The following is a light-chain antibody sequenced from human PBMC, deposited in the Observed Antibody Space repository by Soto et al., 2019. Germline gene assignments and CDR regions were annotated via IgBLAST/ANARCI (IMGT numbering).Light chain of an antibody. Sequence: EIVLTQSPGTLSLSPGERATLPCRASQSVSSNYLAWYQQKPGQAPRLLIYGASNRATGIPDRFSGSGSGTDFTLTISRLVPEDFAVYYCQQYGSSPYTFGQGTELEIK. CDR1: QSVSSNY. J-gene: IGKJ2*01. CDR2: GAS. CDR3: QQYGSSPYT. V-gene: IGKV3-20*01.